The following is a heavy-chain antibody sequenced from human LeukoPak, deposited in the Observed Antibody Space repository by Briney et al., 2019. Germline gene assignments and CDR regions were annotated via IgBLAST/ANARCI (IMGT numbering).Heavy chain of an antibody. CDR1: GGSISPYY. V-gene: IGHV4-59*08. Sequence: SETLSLTCIVSGGSISPYYWSWIRQPPGSGLEWIAYIYYSGSTSYNPSLKSRVAISVDTSNNEVSLKLSSVTAADTAVYYCARHGFCSGGSCYGDYWAQGTLVTVSS. CDR2: IYYSGST. CDR3: ARHGFCSGGSCYGDY. D-gene: IGHD2-15*01. J-gene: IGHJ4*02.